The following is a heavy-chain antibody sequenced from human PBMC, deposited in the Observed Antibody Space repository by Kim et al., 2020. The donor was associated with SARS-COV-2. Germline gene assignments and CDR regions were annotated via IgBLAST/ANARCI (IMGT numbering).Heavy chain of an antibody. CDR2: ISSSSSYT. Sequence: GGSLRLSCAASGFTFSDYYMSWIRQAPGKGLEWVSYISSSSSYTNYADSVKGRFTISRDNAKNSLYLQMNSLRAEDTAVYYCAPSQPGSYSNWFDPWGQGTLVTVSS. V-gene: IGHV3-11*06. D-gene: IGHD1-26*01. J-gene: IGHJ5*02. CDR3: APSQPGSYSNWFDP. CDR1: GFTFSDYY.